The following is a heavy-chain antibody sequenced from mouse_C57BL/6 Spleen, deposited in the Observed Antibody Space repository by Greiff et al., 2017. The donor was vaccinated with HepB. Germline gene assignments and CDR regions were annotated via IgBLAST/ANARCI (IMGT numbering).Heavy chain of an antibody. CDR1: GYAFSSSW. D-gene: IGHD1-1*01. J-gene: IGHJ2*01. CDR2: IYPGDGDT. V-gene: IGHV1-82*01. Sequence: QVQLKESGPELVKPGASVKISCKASGYAFSSSWMNWVKQRPGKGLEWIGRIYPGDGDTNYNGKFKGKATLTADKSSSTAYMQLSSLTSEDSAVYFCARSRYYGSSGWYFDYWGQGTTLTVSS. CDR3: ARSRYYGSSGWYFDY.